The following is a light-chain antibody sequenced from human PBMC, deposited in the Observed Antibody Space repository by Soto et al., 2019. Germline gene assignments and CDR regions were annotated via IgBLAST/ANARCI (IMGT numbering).Light chain of an antibody. CDR1: QSVGSY. CDR3: QQRSNWPRGT. Sequence: EIVLTQSPATLSLSPGERATLSCRASQSVGSYLGWYQHKPGQAPRLLIYDASNRAPGIPARFSGSGSGTDFTLTISSLEPEDFAVYYCQQRSNWPRGTFGQGTKREIQ. V-gene: IGKV3-11*01. J-gene: IGKJ2*01. CDR2: DAS.